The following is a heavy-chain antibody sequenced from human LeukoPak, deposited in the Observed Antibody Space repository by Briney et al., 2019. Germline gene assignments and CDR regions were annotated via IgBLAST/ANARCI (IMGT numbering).Heavy chain of an antibody. CDR3: ARGHDFWSGYPDY. J-gene: IGHJ4*02. D-gene: IGHD3-3*01. CDR2: ISYDGSNK. V-gene: IGHV3-30-3*01. Sequence: TGRSLRLSCAASGFTFSSYAMHWVRQAPGKGLEWVAVISYDGSNKYYADSVKGRFTISRDNSENTLYLQMNSLRAEDTAVYYCARGHDFWSGYPDYWGQGTLVTVSS. CDR1: GFTFSSYA.